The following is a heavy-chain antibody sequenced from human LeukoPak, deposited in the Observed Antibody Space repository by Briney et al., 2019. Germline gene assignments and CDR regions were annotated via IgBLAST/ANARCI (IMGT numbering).Heavy chain of an antibody. V-gene: IGHV7-4-1*02. J-gene: IGHJ4*02. D-gene: IGHD6-13*01. CDR1: GYTFTRYA. CDR2: IITNTGNP. CDR3: ARDGGIAASGRVDY. Sequence: ASVKVSCKASGYTFTRYAMNWVRQAPGQGLEWMGWIITNTGNPTYAQGFTGRFVFSLDTSVSTAYLQISSLKAEDTAVYYCARDGGIAASGRVDYWGQGTLVTVSS.